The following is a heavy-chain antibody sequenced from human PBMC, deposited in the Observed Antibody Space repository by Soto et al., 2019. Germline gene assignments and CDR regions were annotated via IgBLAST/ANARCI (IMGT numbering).Heavy chain of an antibody. Sequence: EVQLLESGGGLVQPGGSLRLSCAASGFTFSSYAMSWVRQAPGKGLEWVSAISGSGGSTYYADSVKGRFTISRDNSKSTLYLQMNSLRAEDTAVYYCAKGYCSGGSCYFAFDIWGQGTMVTVSS. CDR1: GFTFSSYA. J-gene: IGHJ3*02. D-gene: IGHD2-15*01. CDR3: AKGYCSGGSCYFAFDI. CDR2: ISGSGGST. V-gene: IGHV3-23*01.